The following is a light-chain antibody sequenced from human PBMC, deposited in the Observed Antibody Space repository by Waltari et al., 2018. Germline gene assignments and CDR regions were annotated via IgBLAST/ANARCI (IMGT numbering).Light chain of an antibody. J-gene: IGLJ1*01. V-gene: IGLV2-23*02. CDR3: CSYAGGTTYV. CDR2: EVS. CDR1: SSDVGNYNV. Sequence: QPALTQPASVSGSPGQSITLSCTGTSSDVGNYNVVPWYQQYPGKAPKFIIYEVSEGPPGVSNRFSGSKSGNTASLTISGLQAEDEADYYCCSYAGGTTYVFGTGTKVTVL.